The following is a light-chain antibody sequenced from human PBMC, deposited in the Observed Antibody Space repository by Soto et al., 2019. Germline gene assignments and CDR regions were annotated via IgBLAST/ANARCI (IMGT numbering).Light chain of an antibody. V-gene: IGKV3-15*01. Sequence: ETVMTQSPATLSVSPGERATLSCRASQSVNSKIAWYQQKPGQAPRLLIYGASTRATDIPARFSGSGSGTEFTLTISSLQSEDFAVYYCQQYGNSLTFGGGTKVEIK. CDR2: GAS. CDR1: QSVNSK. CDR3: QQYGNSLT. J-gene: IGKJ4*01.